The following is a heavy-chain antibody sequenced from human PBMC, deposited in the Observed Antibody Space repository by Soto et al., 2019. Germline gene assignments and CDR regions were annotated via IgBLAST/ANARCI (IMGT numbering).Heavy chain of an antibody. Sequence: QVYLQESGPGLVKPSGTLSLTCAVSSDSISSDFWWSWVRQPPGKGLEWIGEVHHSGINNYIPSLQSRISMSIDEYNNQCSPKLTSVTDPYTAIYFVLRCDNYVWTHWGQGALVTVSS. CDR3: LRCDNYVWTH. V-gene: IGHV4-4*02. J-gene: IGHJ4*02. CDR2: VHHSGIN. D-gene: IGHD3-16*01. CDR1: SDSISSDFW.